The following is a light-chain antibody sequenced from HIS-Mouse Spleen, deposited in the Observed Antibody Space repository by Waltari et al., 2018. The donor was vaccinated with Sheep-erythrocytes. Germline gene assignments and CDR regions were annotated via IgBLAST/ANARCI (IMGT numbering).Light chain of an antibody. V-gene: IGKV1-8*01. CDR2: AAS. CDR3: LQYYSYPYT. Sequence: AIQLTQSPSSLSASTGDRVTITCRASQGISSYLAWYQQKPGKAPKLLIYAASTLQSGVPSRFSGSGSGTDFTLTISCLQSEDFATYYCLQYYSYPYTFGQGTKLEIK. CDR1: QGISSY. J-gene: IGKJ2*01.